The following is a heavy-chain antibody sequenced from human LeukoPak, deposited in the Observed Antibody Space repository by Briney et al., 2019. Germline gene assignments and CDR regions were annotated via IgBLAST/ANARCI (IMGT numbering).Heavy chain of an antibody. CDR3: ARDRSGYSSGWFPDY. D-gene: IGHD6-19*01. CDR2: IWYDGSNK. CDR1: GFTFSSYG. J-gene: IGHJ4*01. V-gene: IGHV3-33*01. Sequence: GGSLRLSCAASGFTFSSYGMHWVRQAPGKGLEWVAVIWYDGSNKYYADSVKGRFTISRDNSKNTLYLQMNSLRAEDTAVYYCARDRSGYSSGWFPDYWGQEPWSPSPQ.